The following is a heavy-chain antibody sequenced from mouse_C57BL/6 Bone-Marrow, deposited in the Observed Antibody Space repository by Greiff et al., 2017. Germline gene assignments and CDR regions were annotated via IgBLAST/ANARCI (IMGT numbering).Heavy chain of an antibody. D-gene: IGHD1-1*01. CDR3: APSYYGSSYQFAY. Sequence: VQLQQSGAELVKPGASVKLSCTASGFNIKDYYMHWVKQRTEQGLEWIGRIDPEDGEPKYAPKFQGKATITSDTSSHTAYLQLRSLTSEDTAVYYCAPSYYGSSYQFAYWGQGTLVTVSA. V-gene: IGHV14-2*01. CDR2: IDPEDGEP. CDR1: GFNIKDYY. J-gene: IGHJ3*01.